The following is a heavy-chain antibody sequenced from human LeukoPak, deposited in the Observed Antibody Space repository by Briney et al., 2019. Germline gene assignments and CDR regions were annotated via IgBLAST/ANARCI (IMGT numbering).Heavy chain of an antibody. V-gene: IGHV4-38-2*02. CDR2: INHSGST. CDR1: GYSISSGYY. Sequence: SETLSLTCTVSGYSISSGYYWGWIRQPPGKGLEWIGEINHSGSTNYNPSLKSRVTISVDTSKNQFSLKLSSVTAADTAVYYCARGSSLDYWGQGTLVTVSS. CDR3: ARGSSLDY. J-gene: IGHJ4*02.